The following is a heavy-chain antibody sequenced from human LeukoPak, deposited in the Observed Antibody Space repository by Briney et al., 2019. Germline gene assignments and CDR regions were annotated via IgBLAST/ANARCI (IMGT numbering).Heavy chain of an antibody. CDR3: ATCAYDNSGYCHY. D-gene: IGHD3-22*01. V-gene: IGHV3-23*01. J-gene: IGHJ4*02. Sequence: GGSLRLSCAASGFTFSSYAMAWARQAPGKGLEWVSAISGSGSSTYYADSVKGRFTISRDNSKNTLYLQMNSLRAEDTAVYYCATCAYDNSGYCHYWGQGTLVTVSS. CDR1: GFTFSSYA. CDR2: ISGSGSST.